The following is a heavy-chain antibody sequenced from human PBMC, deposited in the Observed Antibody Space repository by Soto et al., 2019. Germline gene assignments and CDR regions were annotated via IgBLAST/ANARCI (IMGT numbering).Heavy chain of an antibody. V-gene: IGHV6-1*01. Sequence: SQTLSLTYAISGDSVSSNSAAWNWIRQSPSRGLEWLGRTYYRSKWYNDYAVSVKSRITINPDTSKNQFSLQLNSVTPEDTAVYYCARAGPQDWHHHYYYYGMDVWGQGTTVTVSS. CDR1: GDSVSSNSAA. J-gene: IGHJ6*02. CDR2: TYYRSKWYN. CDR3: ARAGPQDWHHHYYYYGMDV. D-gene: IGHD2-15*01.